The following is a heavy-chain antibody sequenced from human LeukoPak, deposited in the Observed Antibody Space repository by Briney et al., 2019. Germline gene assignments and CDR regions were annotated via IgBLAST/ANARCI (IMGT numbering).Heavy chain of an antibody. CDR2: IYTSGST. V-gene: IGHV4-4*07. Sequence: SETLSLTCTVSGGSISSYYWSWIRQPAGKGLEWIGRIYTSGSTNYDPSLKSRVTMSVDTSKNQFSLKLNSVTAADTAVYYCARHRGYVGAFDVWGRGTMVTVSS. CDR3: ARHRGYVGAFDV. D-gene: IGHD3-22*01. J-gene: IGHJ3*01. CDR1: GGSISSYY.